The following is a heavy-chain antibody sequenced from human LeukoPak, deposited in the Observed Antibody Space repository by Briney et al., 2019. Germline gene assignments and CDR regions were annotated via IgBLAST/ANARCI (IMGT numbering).Heavy chain of an antibody. J-gene: IGHJ4*02. V-gene: IGHV4-59*01. CDR1: GGSISSYY. CDR2: IYYSGST. Sequence: PPETLSLTCTVSGGSISSYYWSWIRQPPGKGLEWIGYIYYSGSTNYNPSLKSRVTISVDTSKNQFSLKLSSVTAADTAVYYCARGALGRDGYNVQYYFDYWGQGTLVTVSS. D-gene: IGHD5-24*01. CDR3: ARGALGRDGYNVQYYFDY.